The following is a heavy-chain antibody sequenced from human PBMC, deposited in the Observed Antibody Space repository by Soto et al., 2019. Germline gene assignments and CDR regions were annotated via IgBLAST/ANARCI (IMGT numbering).Heavy chain of an antibody. Sequence: ASVKVSCKASGGTFSSYDISWVRQAPGQGPEWMGGIIPIFGTANYAQKFQGRVTSTADESTSTAYMELSSLRSEDTAVYYCARAYYYDSSGYYYYYMDVWGKGTTVTVSS. CDR1: GGTFSSYD. D-gene: IGHD3-22*01. V-gene: IGHV1-69*13. J-gene: IGHJ6*03. CDR2: IIPIFGTA. CDR3: ARAYYYDSSGYYYYYMDV.